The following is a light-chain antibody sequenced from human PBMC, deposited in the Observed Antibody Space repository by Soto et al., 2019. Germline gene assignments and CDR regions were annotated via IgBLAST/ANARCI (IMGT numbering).Light chain of an antibody. V-gene: IGKV3-20*01. Sequence: EIVLTQSPGSLSLSPGERDTLSWRASQRVSSSYLAWYQQRPGQAPRLLIYGASSRASGIPDRFSGSGSGTDFTLTISRLEPEDFAVYYCQQYGSSSWTFGQGTKVEIK. CDR1: QRVSSSY. CDR2: GAS. CDR3: QQYGSSSWT. J-gene: IGKJ1*01.